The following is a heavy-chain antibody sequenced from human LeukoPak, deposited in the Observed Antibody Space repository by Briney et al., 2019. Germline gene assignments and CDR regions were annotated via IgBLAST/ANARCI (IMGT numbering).Heavy chain of an antibody. J-gene: IGHJ4*02. V-gene: IGHV3-21*01. CDR1: GFTFSSYS. CDR2: ISSSSSYI. D-gene: IGHD4-23*01. CDR3: ARLGGMVVTPFDY. Sequence: GGSLRLSCAASGFTFSSYSMNWVRQAPGKELEWVSSISSSSSYIYYADSVKGRFTISRDNAKNSLYLQMSSLRAEDTAVYYCARLGGMVVTPFDYWGQGTLVTVSS.